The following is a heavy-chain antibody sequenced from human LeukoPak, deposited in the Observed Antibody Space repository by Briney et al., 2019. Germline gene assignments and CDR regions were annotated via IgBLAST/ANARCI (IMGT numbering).Heavy chain of an antibody. J-gene: IGHJ4*02. CDR3: ARVGYSSGWYFDY. CDR1: GFTFSTYS. Sequence: GGSLRLSCAAPGFTFSTYSMNWVRQAPGKGLEWVSSISSTSSYIYYADSVKGRFTISRDNAQKSLYLQMNSLRAEDTAVYYCARVGYSSGWYFDYWGQGTLVTVSS. CDR2: ISSTSSYI. D-gene: IGHD6-19*01. V-gene: IGHV3-21*01.